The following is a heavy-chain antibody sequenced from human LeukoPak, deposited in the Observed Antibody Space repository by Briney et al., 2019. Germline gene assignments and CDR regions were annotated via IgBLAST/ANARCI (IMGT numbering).Heavy chain of an antibody. CDR3: ARGGSGWFHNYDY. D-gene: IGHD6-19*01. V-gene: IGHV5-51*01. Sequence: GVSLKISCKGSGYSFTTYWIVWVRQMPGKGLEWMGIIYPGDSDTRYSPSFQGQVTISVDKSISTAFLQWSSLKASDTALYYCARGGSGWFHNYDYWGQGTLVTVSS. CDR1: GYSFTTYW. CDR2: IYPGDSDT. J-gene: IGHJ4*02.